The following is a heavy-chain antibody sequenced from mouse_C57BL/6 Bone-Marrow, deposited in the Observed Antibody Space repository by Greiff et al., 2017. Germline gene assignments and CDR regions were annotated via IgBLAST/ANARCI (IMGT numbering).Heavy chain of an antibody. CDR3: ARGEYDGYYGGNIWFAY. Sequence: VQLQQPGAELVRPGSSVKLSCKASGYTFTSYWMDWVKQRPGQGLEWIGNIYPSDSETHYNQKFKDKATLTVDKSSSTAYMQLSSLTSEDSAVYYCARGEYDGYYGGNIWFAYWGQGTLVTVSA. J-gene: IGHJ3*01. CDR1: GYTFTSYW. CDR2: IYPSDSET. V-gene: IGHV1-61*01. D-gene: IGHD2-3*01.